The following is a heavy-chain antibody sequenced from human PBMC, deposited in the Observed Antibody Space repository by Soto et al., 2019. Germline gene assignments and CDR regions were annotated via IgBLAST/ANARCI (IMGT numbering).Heavy chain of an antibody. CDR3: VRDGAKTLRDWFDP. Sequence: PSETLSLTCTVSGASISGFYWSWVRKSAGKGLEWIGRIYATGTTDYNPSLKSRVMMSVDTSKKQFSLKLRSVTAADTAVYYCVRDGAKTLRDWFDPWGQGISVTVSS. D-gene: IGHD1-26*01. V-gene: IGHV4-4*07. J-gene: IGHJ5*02. CDR2: IYATGTT. CDR1: GASISGFY.